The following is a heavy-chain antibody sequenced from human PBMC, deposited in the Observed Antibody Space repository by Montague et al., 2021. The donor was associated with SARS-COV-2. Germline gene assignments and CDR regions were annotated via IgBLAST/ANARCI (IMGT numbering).Heavy chain of an antibody. CDR2: ITASSIYI. CDR1: GFTFSTYT. Sequence: SLRLSCAASGFTFSTYTMNWVRQAPGQGLEWVSSITASSIYIYYADSVKGRFTISRDNAKNSLYLQMNNLRAEDTAVYYCTRDAFTMIIDAFNIWGQGTKVTVSS. D-gene: IGHD3-22*01. V-gene: IGHV3-21*01. J-gene: IGHJ3*02. CDR3: TRDAFTMIIDAFNI.